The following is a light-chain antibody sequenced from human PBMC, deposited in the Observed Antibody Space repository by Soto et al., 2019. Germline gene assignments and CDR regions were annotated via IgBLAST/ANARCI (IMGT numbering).Light chain of an antibody. CDR1: QSVSSSY. J-gene: IGKJ5*01. V-gene: IGKV3-20*01. Sequence: EIVLTQSPGTLSLSPGERATLSCRASQSVSSSYLAWYQQKPGQAPRLLIYGASSRATGIPDRFSGSGSGTDFTLTISRLEPEDFEVYYCQQYGSSLITFGQGTRWRL. CDR2: GAS. CDR3: QQYGSSLIT.